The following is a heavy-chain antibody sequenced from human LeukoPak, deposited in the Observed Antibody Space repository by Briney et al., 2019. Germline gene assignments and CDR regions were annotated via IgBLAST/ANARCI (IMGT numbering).Heavy chain of an antibody. CDR3: AKGYLVATNLNWFDP. CDR2: ISYDGSNK. Sequence: GGALRLSCAACGFIFSSCSKHGVRQAPGRGLERGAVISYDGSNKYYADSVKGRFTISRDNSKNPLYLQMNSLRAEDTAVYYCAKGYLVATNLNWFDPWGQGTLVSVSS. J-gene: IGHJ5*02. D-gene: IGHD5-12*01. CDR1: GFIFSSCS. V-gene: IGHV3-30*18.